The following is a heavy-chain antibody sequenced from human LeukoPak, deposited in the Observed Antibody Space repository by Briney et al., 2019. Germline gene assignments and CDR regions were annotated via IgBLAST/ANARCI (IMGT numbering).Heavy chain of an antibody. J-gene: IGHJ3*02. Sequence: GGSLRLSCAASGFTFDDYGMSWVRQAPGKGLEWVSGINWNGGSTGYADSVKGRFTISRDNSKNTLYLQMNSLRAEDTAVYYCAKPARTDAFDIWGQGTMITVSS. CDR3: AKPARTDAFDI. CDR2: INWNGGST. CDR1: GFTFDDYG. D-gene: IGHD1-14*01. V-gene: IGHV3-20*04.